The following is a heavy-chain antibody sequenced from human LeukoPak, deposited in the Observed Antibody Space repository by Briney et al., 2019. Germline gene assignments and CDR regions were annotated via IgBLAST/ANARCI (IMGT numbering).Heavy chain of an antibody. CDR3: ARVSSSSVDYFDY. CDR2: ISYDGSNK. Sequence: VISYDGSNKYYADSVKGRFTISRDNSKNTLYLQMNSLRAEDTAVYYCARVSSSSVDYFDYWGQGTLVTVSS. V-gene: IGHV3-30-3*01. D-gene: IGHD6-6*01. J-gene: IGHJ4*02.